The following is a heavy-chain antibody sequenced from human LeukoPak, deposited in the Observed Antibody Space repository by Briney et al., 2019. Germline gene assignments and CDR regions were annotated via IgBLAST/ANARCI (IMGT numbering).Heavy chain of an antibody. CDR1: GFTFSSYS. Sequence: GGYLRLSCAASGFTFSSYSMNWVRQAPGKGLEWVSYISSSSSTIYYADSVKGRFTISRDNAKNSLYLHMNSLRAEDTAVYYCATYWNYGYWGQGTQVTVSS. CDR3: ATYWNYGY. D-gene: IGHD1-7*01. V-gene: IGHV3-48*01. CDR2: ISSSSSTI. J-gene: IGHJ4*02.